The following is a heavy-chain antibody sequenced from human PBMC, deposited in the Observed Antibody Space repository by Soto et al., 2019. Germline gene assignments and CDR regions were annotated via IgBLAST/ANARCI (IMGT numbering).Heavy chain of an antibody. CDR2: ISGNGGST. Sequence: ESGGGLVQPGGSLRLSCEVSGFAFSSYSMSWVRQAPGKGLEWVASISGNGGSTYYAASGKGRFTFSRDNSKNTLYLQMNSLRGEDTAVYYCAKDRGGFTSGWEFFEYWGQGTLVTVSS. CDR3: AKDRGGFTSGWEFFEY. CDR1: GFAFSSYS. J-gene: IGHJ4*02. V-gene: IGHV3-23*01. D-gene: IGHD6-19*01.